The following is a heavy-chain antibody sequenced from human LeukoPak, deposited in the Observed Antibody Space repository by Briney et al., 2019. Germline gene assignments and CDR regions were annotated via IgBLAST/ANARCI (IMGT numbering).Heavy chain of an antibody. J-gene: IGHJ4*02. D-gene: IGHD3-22*01. Sequence: GGSLRLSCAASGFTFSSYGMHWVRQAPGKGLEWVAFIRYDGSNKYYADSVKGRFTISRDNSKNTLYLQMNSLRAEDTAVYYCAKDDFDYDSSGYWPYYWGQGTLVTVSS. CDR3: AKDDFDYDSSGYWPYY. CDR1: GFTFSSYG. CDR2: IRYDGSNK. V-gene: IGHV3-30*02.